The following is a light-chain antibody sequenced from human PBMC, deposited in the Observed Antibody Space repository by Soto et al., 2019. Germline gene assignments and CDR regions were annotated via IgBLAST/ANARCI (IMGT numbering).Light chain of an antibody. Sequence: DIVMTQSPLSLPVTPGEPASISCRSSQSLLHLNGTNYLDWYLQKPGQSQPLLIYLGYNRASGVHDRFSGSGSGTDFTLKIRRVEAEDVGIYYCMQALQNPVTFGQGTRLEIK. CDR1: QSLLHLNGTNY. CDR2: LGY. CDR3: MQALQNPVT. J-gene: IGKJ5*01. V-gene: IGKV2-28*01.